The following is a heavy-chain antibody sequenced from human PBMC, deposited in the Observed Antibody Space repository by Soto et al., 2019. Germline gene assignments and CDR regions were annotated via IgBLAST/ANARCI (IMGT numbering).Heavy chain of an antibody. D-gene: IGHD3-22*01. Sequence: QVQLVQSGAEVKKPGSSVKVSCKASGRTFSSYAISWVRQAPGQGLEWMGGIIPIFGTANYEQKFQGRVTMTADESTSTAYMELSSRRSEATAVYYCAKQPNSFTMIPVEAWFDPWGQGTLVTVSS. CDR3: AKQPNSFTMIPVEAWFDP. V-gene: IGHV1-69*01. J-gene: IGHJ5*02. CDR1: GRTFSSYA. CDR2: IIPIFGTA.